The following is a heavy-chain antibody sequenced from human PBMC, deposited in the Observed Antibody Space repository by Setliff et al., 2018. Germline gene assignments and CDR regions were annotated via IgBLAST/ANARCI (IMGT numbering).Heavy chain of an antibody. V-gene: IGHV4-59*01. CDR1: GGSISIYY. Sequence: SETLSLTCTVSGGSISIYYWSWIRQPPGKGLEWIGYIYYSGSTNYNPSLKSRVTISVDTSKNQFSLKLSSVTAADTAVYYCARWVPENWFDPWGQGTLVTVPQ. CDR2: IYYSGST. CDR3: ARWVPENWFDP. J-gene: IGHJ5*02.